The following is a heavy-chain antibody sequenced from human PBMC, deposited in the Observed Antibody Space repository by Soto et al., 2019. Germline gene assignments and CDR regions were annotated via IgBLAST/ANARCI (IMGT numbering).Heavy chain of an antibody. CDR1: GCSVSSGSYY. CDR3: ATGDYEYPYYFDY. D-gene: IGHD5-12*01. CDR2: IYYSGST. V-gene: IGHV4-61*01. Sequence: SETLSLTCTVSGCSVSSGSYYWSWIRQPPGKGLEWIGYIYYSGSTNYNPSLKSRVTISVDTSKNQFSLKLSSVTAADTAVYYCATGDYEYPYYFDYWGQGTLVTVSS. J-gene: IGHJ4*02.